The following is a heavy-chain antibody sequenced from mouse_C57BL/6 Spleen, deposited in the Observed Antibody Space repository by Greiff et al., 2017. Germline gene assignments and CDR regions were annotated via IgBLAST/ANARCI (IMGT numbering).Heavy chain of an antibody. V-gene: IGHV1-81*01. D-gene: IGHD2-3*01. Sequence: QVQLKESGAELARPGASVKLSCKASGYTFTSYGISWVKQRTGQGLEWIGEIYPRSGNTYYNEKFKGKATLTADKSSSTAYMELRSLTSEDSAVYFCARREVADGYYDYFDYWGQGTTLTVSS. CDR2: IYPRSGNT. J-gene: IGHJ2*01. CDR1: GYTFTSYG. CDR3: ARREVADGYYDYFDY.